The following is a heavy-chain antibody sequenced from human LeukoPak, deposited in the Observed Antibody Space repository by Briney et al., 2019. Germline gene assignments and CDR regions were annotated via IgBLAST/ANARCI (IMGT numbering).Heavy chain of an antibody. V-gene: IGHV3-66*01. CDR3: ARGKYYYDSSGYYPLDY. CDR1: GFTVSGNY. J-gene: IGHJ4*02. CDR2: IYSGGST. Sequence: GGSLRLSCAASGFTVSGNYMSWVRQAPGKGLEWVSVIYSGGSTYYADSVKGGFTISRDNSKNTLYLQMNSLRAEDTAVYYCARGKYYYDSSGYYPLDYWGQGTLVTVSS. D-gene: IGHD3-22*01.